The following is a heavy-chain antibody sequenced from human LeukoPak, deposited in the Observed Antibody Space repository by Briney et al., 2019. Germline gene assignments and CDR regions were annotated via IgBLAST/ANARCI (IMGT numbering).Heavy chain of an antibody. Sequence: GGSLRLSCAASGFTFSSYGMSWVRQAPGKGLEWVSAISGSGGSTYYADSVKGRFTISRDNSKNTLYLQMNSLRADDTAVYYCAKEAYSGYDIPTMDVWGKGTTVTVSS. J-gene: IGHJ6*03. D-gene: IGHD5-12*01. V-gene: IGHV3-23*01. CDR3: AKEAYSGYDIPTMDV. CDR1: GFTFSSYG. CDR2: ISGSGGST.